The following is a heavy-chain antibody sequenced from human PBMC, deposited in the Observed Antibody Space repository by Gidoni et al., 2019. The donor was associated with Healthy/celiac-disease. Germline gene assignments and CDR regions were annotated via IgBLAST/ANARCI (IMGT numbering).Heavy chain of an antibody. V-gene: IGHV1-69*01. D-gene: IGHD2-15*01. J-gene: IGHJ6*02. CDR1: GGTFSSYA. Sequence: VQSGAEVKKPGSSVKVSCKASGGTFSSYAISWVRQAPGQGLEWMGGIIPIFGTANYAQKFQGRVTITADESTSTAYMELSSLRSEDTAVYYCARGSPPLAAATTLTYYYYYGMDVWGQGTTVTVSS. CDR3: ARGSPPLAAATTLTYYYYYGMDV. CDR2: IIPIFGTA.